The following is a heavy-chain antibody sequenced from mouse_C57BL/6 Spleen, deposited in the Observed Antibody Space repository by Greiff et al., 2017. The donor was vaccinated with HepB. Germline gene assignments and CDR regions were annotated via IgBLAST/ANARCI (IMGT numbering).Heavy chain of an antibody. V-gene: IGHV7-3*01. CDR1: GFTFTDYY. Sequence: EVKVVESGAGLVQPGGSLSLSCAASGFTFTDYYMTWVRQPPGKALEWLGFIRNKANGYTKEYSAYVKGRFTISRDNSQSILYLQMNALRAEDSATYYCARYNYDGYYRYFDVWGTGTTVTVSS. J-gene: IGHJ1*03. CDR3: ARYNYDGYYRYFDV. D-gene: IGHD2-3*01. CDR2: IRNKANGYTK.